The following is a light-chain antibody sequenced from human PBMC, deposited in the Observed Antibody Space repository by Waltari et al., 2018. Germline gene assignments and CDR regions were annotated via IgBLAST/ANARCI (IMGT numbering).Light chain of an antibody. J-gene: IGLJ2*01. CDR1: KLGDKY. V-gene: IGLV3-1*01. CDR2: QDS. CDR3: QAWDSTALV. Sequence: SFELTQPPSVSVSPGQTANIPCSGDKLGDKYVSWYQQKPGQSPVLVIYQDSKRPSGIPERFSGFSSETTATLTSSGALAVDEADYYCQAWDSTALVFGGGTKLTVL.